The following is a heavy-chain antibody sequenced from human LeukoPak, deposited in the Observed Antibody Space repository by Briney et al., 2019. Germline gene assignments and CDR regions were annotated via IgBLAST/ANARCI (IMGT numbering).Heavy chain of an antibody. V-gene: IGHV3-7*04. D-gene: IGHD5-18*01. CDR2: IKQDGSEK. CDR1: GFTFSSYW. Sequence: GGSLRLSCAASGFTFSSYWMSWVRQAPGRGLECVANIKQDGSEKYYVDSVKGRFTISRDNTENSLYLQMNSLTAEDTAVYHCARGSYGYLFLDYWGQGTLVTVSS. CDR3: ARGSYGYLFLDY. J-gene: IGHJ4*02.